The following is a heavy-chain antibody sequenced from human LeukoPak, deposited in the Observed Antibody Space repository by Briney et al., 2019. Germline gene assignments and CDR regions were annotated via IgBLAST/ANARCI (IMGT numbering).Heavy chain of an antibody. Sequence: SETPSLTCTVSGGSITTYFWSWIRQTPGKGLEWVGTFYYSGRTYYNPSLNSRVSVSVDTSQNHFSLHLNSVTAADTAVYYCATLRRYGSGTNYPPGYFDYWGQGTLVSVSS. CDR2: FYYSGRT. D-gene: IGHD3-10*01. J-gene: IGHJ4*02. CDR1: GGSITTYF. V-gene: IGHV4-59*05. CDR3: ATLRRYGSGTNYPPGYFDY.